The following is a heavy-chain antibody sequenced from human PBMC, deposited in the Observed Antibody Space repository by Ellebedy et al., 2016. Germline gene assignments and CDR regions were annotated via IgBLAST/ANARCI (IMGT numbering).Heavy chain of an antibody. D-gene: IGHD5-18*01. CDR2: IYYSGST. Sequence: SETLSLTCAVYGGSFSGYYWSWIRQHPGKGLEWIGYIYYSGSTYYNPSLKSRVTISVDTSKNQFSLKLSSVTAADTAVYYCARYQVDTAMVDYWGQGTLVTVSS. CDR3: ARYQVDTAMVDY. J-gene: IGHJ4*02. V-gene: IGHV4-31*11. CDR1: GGSFSGYY.